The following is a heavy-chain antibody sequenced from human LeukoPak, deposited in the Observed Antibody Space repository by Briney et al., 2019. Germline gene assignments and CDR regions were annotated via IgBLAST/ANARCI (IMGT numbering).Heavy chain of an antibody. CDR2: NIPIFGTA. D-gene: IGHD3-10*01. J-gene: IGHJ4*02. CDR3: ARAHYYGSGSYPFDY. Sequence: ASVKVSCKASGGTFSSYAISWVRQAPGQGLEWMGGNIPIFGTANYAQKFQGRVTITADESTSTAYMELSSLRSEDTAVYYCARAHYYGSGSYPFDYWGQGTLVTVSS. V-gene: IGHV1-69*13. CDR1: GGTFSSYA.